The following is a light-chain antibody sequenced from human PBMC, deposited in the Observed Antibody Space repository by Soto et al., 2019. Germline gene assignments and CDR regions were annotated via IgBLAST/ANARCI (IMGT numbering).Light chain of an antibody. CDR2: GAS. V-gene: IGKV3-20*01. CDR1: QSISSSY. Sequence: EIVLTQSPGPLSLSPGERTTLSCRASQSISSSYLAWYQQKPGQAPRLLVYGASSRATGIPERFSGSGSGTDFTLTISRLEPEDFALYYCQQYSSTFWTLGQGTKVEIK. CDR3: QQYSSTFWT. J-gene: IGKJ1*01.